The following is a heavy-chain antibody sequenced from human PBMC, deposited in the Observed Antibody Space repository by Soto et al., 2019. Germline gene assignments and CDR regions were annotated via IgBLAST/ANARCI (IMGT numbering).Heavy chain of an antibody. CDR2: IYHDGST. V-gene: IGHV4-4*02. J-gene: IGHJ6*02. CDR1: GGSINNNNW. Sequence: SETLSLTCVVSGGSINNNNWWTWVRQAPGKGLEWIGEIYHDGSTNYSPSLKSRVTISADKSKNQFSLNLTSVTAADTAVYYCAVSQNYVFYYGLGVWGQGTTVTVSS. CDR3: AVSQNYVFYYGLGV.